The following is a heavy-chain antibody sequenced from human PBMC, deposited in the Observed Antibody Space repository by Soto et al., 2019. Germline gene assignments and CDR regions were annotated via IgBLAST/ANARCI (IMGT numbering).Heavy chain of an antibody. J-gene: IGHJ4*02. CDR3: ARGYSNRAYYFDY. V-gene: IGHV4-59*08. CDR1: GGSISSYY. Sequence: ETLSLTCTVSGGSISSYYWSWIRQPPGKGLEWIGYIYYSGSTNYNPSLKSRVTISVDTSKNQFSLKLSSVTAADTAVYYCARGYSNRAYYFDYWGQGTLVTVSS. D-gene: IGHD4-4*01. CDR2: IYYSGST.